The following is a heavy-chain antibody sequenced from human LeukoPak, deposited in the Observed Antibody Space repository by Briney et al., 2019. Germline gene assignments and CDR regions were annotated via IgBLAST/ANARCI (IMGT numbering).Heavy chain of an antibody. CDR3: ARDVYYYDSSGYFSRFDY. Sequence: PGGSLRLSCAASGFTFSSYWMSWVRQAPGKGLEWVANIKQDGSEKYYVDSVKGRFTISRDNAKNSLYLQMNSLRAEDTAVYYCARDVYYYDSSGYFSRFDYWGQGTLVTVSS. D-gene: IGHD3-22*01. V-gene: IGHV3-7*01. J-gene: IGHJ4*02. CDR2: IKQDGSEK. CDR1: GFTFSSYW.